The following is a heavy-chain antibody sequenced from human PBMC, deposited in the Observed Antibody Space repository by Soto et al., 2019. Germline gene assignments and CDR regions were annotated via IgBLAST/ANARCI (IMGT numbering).Heavy chain of an antibody. CDR2: ISDSGGST. V-gene: IGHV3-23*01. CDR1: GFTFSSYV. J-gene: IGHJ4*02. Sequence: EVQLLESGGGLVQPGGSLRLSCAASGFTFSSYVMSWVRQAPGKGLEWVSGISDSGGSTYYTDSVKGRFTISRDNSKNTLYLQMNSLRAEDTAVYYCAKDGLFQLFCGGDCYYYFDYWGPGTLVTVSS. D-gene: IGHD2-21*02. CDR3: AKDGLFQLFCGGDCYYYFDY.